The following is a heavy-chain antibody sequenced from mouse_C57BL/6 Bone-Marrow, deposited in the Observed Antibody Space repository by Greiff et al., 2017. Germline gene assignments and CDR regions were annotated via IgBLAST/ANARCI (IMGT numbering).Heavy chain of an antibody. J-gene: IGHJ2*01. V-gene: IGHV1-61*01. Sequence: QVQLQQPGAELVRPGSSVKLSCKASGYTFTSYWMDWVKQRPGQGLEWIGNIYPSDSETHYNQKFKDKATLTVDKSSSTAYMQLSSLTSEDSAVYYCASAITTRIFDYWGQGTTLTVSS. CDR1: GYTFTSYW. D-gene: IGHD2-4*01. CDR2: IYPSDSET. CDR3: ASAITTRIFDY.